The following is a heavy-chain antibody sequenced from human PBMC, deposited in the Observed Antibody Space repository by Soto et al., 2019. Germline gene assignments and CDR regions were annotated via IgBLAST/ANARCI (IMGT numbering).Heavy chain of an antibody. CDR2: ITPLFGIP. Sequence: QVQLVQSGAEVKKPGSSVKVSCKAPGGTSRSLSITWVRQAPGQGLEWMGGITPLFGIPNYPQKFQGRLTITADKSTGTDYLELSSLRSEDTAVYYCARDTHSAGGWFDTWGRGTLVTVSS. V-gene: IGHV1-69*17. CDR3: ARDTHSAGGWFDT. D-gene: IGHD2-15*01. CDR1: GGTSRSLS. J-gene: IGHJ5*02.